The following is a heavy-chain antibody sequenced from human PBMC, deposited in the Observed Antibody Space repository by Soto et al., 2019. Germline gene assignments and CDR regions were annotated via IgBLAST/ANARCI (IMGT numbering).Heavy chain of an antibody. CDR3: ARVPSFWSGYNQGGGRWRYYYYGMDV. CDR1: GGSFSGYY. CDR2: INHSGST. V-gene: IGHV4-34*01. D-gene: IGHD3-3*01. J-gene: IGHJ6*02. Sequence: QVQLQQWGAGLLKPSETLSLTCAVYGGSFSGYYWSWIRQPPGKGLEWIGEINHSGSTNYNPSLKSRVTISVDTSKNQFSLKLSSVTAADTAVYYCARVPSFWSGYNQGGGRWRYYYYGMDVWGQGTTVTVSS.